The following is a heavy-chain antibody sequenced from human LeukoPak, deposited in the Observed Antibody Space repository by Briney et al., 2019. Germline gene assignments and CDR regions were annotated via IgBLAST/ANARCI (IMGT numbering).Heavy chain of an antibody. CDR2: ISSSSSTI. J-gene: IGHJ4*02. CDR3: ARDVGSTSLTFDY. CDR1: GFTFSSYS. D-gene: IGHD2-2*01. Sequence: PGGSLRLSCAASGFTFSSYSMNWVRQAPGKGLEWVSYISSSSSTIYYADSVKGRFTISRDNAKNSLYLQMNSLRAEDTAVYYCARDVGSTSLTFDYWGQGTLATVSS. V-gene: IGHV3-48*01.